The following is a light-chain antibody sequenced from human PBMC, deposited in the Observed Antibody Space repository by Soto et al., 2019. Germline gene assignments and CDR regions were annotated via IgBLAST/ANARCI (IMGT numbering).Light chain of an antibody. V-gene: IGLV2-8*01. CDR1: SSDVGDYNY. CDR3: SSYAGSNNRYV. CDR2: EVT. J-gene: IGLJ1*01. Sequence: QSALTQPPSASGSPGQSVTISCTGTSSDVGDYNYVSWYQQHPGKAPKLMIYEVTKRPSGVPDRFSGSKSGNTASLTVSGLQAEDEADYYCSSYAGSNNRYVFGTGTKVTVL.